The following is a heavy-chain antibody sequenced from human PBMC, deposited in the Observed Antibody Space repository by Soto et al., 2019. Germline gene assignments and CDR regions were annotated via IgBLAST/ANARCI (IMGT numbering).Heavy chain of an antibody. J-gene: IGHJ4*02. V-gene: IGHV4-39*02. Sequence: PSETLSLTCTVSGGSIGGSAYHWGWIRQPPGSGLEWIGSIDYSGRVYYSESLLGRVTILVDTSTNRFSLSLDSVTAADTAVYYCPITPGTEVAGTDYWGQGTLVTVSS. CDR1: GGSIGGSAYH. CDR3: PITPGTEVAGTDY. CDR2: IDYSGRV. D-gene: IGHD6-19*01.